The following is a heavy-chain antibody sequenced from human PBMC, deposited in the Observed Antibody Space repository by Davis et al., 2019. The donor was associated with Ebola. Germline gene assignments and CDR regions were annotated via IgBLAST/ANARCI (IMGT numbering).Heavy chain of an antibody. CDR2: IIPILGIA. V-gene: IGHV1-69*10. D-gene: IGHD6-6*01. CDR1: SYTFTSYG. Sequence: SVKVSCKASSYTFTSYGISWVRQAPGQGLEWMGGIIPILGIANNAQKFQGRVTITADESTSTAYMELSSLRSEDTAVYYCASGLVRGESYWYFDLWGRGTLVTVSS. J-gene: IGHJ2*01. CDR3: ASGLVRGESYWYFDL.